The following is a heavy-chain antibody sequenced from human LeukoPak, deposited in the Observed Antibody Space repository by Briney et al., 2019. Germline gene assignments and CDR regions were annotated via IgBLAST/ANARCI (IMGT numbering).Heavy chain of an antibody. CDR1: GFTFSSYS. V-gene: IGHV3-21*01. J-gene: IGHJ4*02. CDR3: ASMGWAAAGDKGGYFDY. Sequence: GGSLRLSCAASGFTFSSYSMKWVRQAPGKGLEWVSSISSSSSYIYYAASVKGRFTISRDNAKNSLYLQMNSLRAEDTAVYYCASMGWAAAGDKGGYFDYWGQGTLVTVSS. D-gene: IGHD6-13*01. CDR2: ISSSSSYI.